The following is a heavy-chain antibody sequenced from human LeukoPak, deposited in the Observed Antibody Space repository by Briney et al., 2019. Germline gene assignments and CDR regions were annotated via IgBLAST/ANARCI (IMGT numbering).Heavy chain of an antibody. CDR3: ARSHRSFASGSGDY. CDR2: INQDGSEK. CDR1: KFTFSVYW. D-gene: IGHD3-10*01. Sequence: GGSLRLSCAASKFTFSVYWMSWVRQAPGKGLEWVANINQDGSEKYYVDSVKGRFSISRDNAKNSLFLKRNSLRDEDTAVYFCARSHRSFASGSGDYWGQGTLVTVSS. V-gene: IGHV3-7*05. J-gene: IGHJ4*02.